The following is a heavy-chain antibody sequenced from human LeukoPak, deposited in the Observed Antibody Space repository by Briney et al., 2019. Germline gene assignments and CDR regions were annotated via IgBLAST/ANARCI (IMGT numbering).Heavy chain of an antibody. V-gene: IGHV3-30-3*01. CDR2: ISYDGSNK. Sequence: GGSLRLSCAASGFTFDDYTMHWVRQAPGKGLEWVAVISYDGSNKYYADSVKGRFTISRDNSKNTLYLQMNSLRAEDTAVYYCARDKMAAAGLKLPDYWGQGTLVTVSS. CDR1: GFTFDDYT. J-gene: IGHJ4*02. CDR3: ARDKMAAAGLKLPDY. D-gene: IGHD6-13*01.